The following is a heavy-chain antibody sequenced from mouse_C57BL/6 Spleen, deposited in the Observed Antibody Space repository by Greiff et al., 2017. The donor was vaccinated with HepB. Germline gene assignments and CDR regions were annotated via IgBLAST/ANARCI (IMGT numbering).Heavy chain of an antibody. D-gene: IGHD1-1*01. Sequence: EVKLVESGGGLVKPGGSLKLSCAASGFTFSSYAMSWVRQTPEKRLEWVATISDGGSYTYYPDNVKGRFTISRDNAKNNLYLQMSHLKSEDTAMYYCAREGSRGYYFEGWGQGTTLTVAS. CDR3: AREGSRGYYFEG. V-gene: IGHV5-4*01. CDR2: ISDGGSYT. CDR1: GFTFSSYA. J-gene: IGHJ2*01.